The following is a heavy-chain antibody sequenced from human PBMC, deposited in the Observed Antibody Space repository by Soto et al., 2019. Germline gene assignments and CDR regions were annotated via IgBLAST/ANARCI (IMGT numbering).Heavy chain of an antibody. V-gene: IGHV3-30*18. D-gene: IGHD2-2*01. J-gene: IGHJ3*02. CDR3: AKDLEDIVVVPAAIYNAFDI. Sequence: QVQLVESGGGVVQPGRSLRLSCAASGFTFSSYGMHWVRQAPGKGLEWVAVISYDGSNKYYADSVKGRFTISRDNSKNTLYLQMNSLRAEDTAVYYCAKDLEDIVVVPAAIYNAFDIWGQGTMVTVSS. CDR1: GFTFSSYG. CDR2: ISYDGSNK.